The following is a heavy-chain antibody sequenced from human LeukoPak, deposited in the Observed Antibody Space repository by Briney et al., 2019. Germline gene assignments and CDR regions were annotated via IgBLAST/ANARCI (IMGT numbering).Heavy chain of an antibody. D-gene: IGHD3-22*01. CDR3: ARALYYYDSSAYWTLFDY. Sequence: SETLSLTCTVSGGSITSYYWSWIRHPPGKGLEWIGYIYYSGSTNYNPSLKSRVTISIDTSKNQLSLKLSSVTAADTAVYYCARALYYYDSSAYWTLFDYWGQGTLVTVSS. CDR2: IYYSGST. J-gene: IGHJ4*02. V-gene: IGHV4-59*01. CDR1: GGSITSYY.